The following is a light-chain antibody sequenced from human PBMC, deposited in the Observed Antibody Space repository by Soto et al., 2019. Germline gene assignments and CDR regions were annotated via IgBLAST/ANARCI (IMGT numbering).Light chain of an antibody. Sequence: SSELTQPPSVSVAPGKTARITCGGNNMGSKSVHWYQQKPGQAPVLVIYYDSDRPSGIPERFSGSNSGNTATLTISRVEAGDEADYYCQVWDSSSDHVVFGGGTKVTVL. CDR1: NMGSKS. CDR2: YDS. J-gene: IGLJ2*01. CDR3: QVWDSSSDHVV. V-gene: IGLV3-21*04.